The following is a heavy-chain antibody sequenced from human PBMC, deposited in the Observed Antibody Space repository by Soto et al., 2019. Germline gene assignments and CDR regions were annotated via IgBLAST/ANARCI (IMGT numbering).Heavy chain of an antibody. Sequence: GGSLRLSCAASGFTFSSYGMHWVRQAPGKGLEWVAVISYDGSNKYYADSVKGRFTISRDNSKNTLYLQMNSLRAEDTAVYYCAKDPGYCSSTSCYAVPYYFDYWGHGTLVTVSS. D-gene: IGHD2-2*01. J-gene: IGHJ4*01. CDR1: GFTFSSYG. V-gene: IGHV3-30*18. CDR3: AKDPGYCSSTSCYAVPYYFDY. CDR2: ISYDGSNK.